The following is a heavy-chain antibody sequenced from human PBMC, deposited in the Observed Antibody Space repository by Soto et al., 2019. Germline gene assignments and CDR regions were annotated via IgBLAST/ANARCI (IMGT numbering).Heavy chain of an antibody. V-gene: IGHV1-18*01. CDR3: ATSVLGYCSSTSCPFSFDY. Sequence: GASVKVSCKASGYTFTSYGISWVRQAPGQGLEWMGWISAYNGNTNYAQKLQGRVTMTTDTSTSTAYMELRSLRSDDTAVYYCATSVLGYCSSTSCPFSFDYWGQGTLVTVSS. D-gene: IGHD2-2*01. CDR2: ISAYNGNT. J-gene: IGHJ4*02. CDR1: GYTFTSYG.